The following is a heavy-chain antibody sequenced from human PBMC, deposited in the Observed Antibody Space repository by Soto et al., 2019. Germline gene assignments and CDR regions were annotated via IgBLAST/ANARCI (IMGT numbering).Heavy chain of an antibody. CDR1: GDSVSNDNYY. CDR3: AKEGYYDFWSGYYDY. Sequence: LSLTCAVSGDSVSNDNYYWSWIRQPPGKGLEWIGYIYYSGTTNYNSYLKSRLSLSVDMSKNQFSLKLASVTAADTAVYYCAKEGYYDFWSGYYDYWGQGTLVTVSS. D-gene: IGHD3-3*01. V-gene: IGHV4-61*01. CDR2: IYYSGTT. J-gene: IGHJ4*02.